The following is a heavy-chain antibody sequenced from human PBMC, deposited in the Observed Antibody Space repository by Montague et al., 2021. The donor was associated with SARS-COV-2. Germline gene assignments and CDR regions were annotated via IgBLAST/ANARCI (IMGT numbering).Heavy chain of an antibody. CDR1: GVSITSTNW. J-gene: IGHJ4*02. D-gene: IGHD4-11*01. Sequence: SETLSLTCAVSGVSITSTNWWSLVRQPPGKVLEWIGEISYGGIATYHPSLKRRATISMDRSRNLFSLQLSSVTAADTAIYYCAGKVLTVPADYWGQGTLVTVS. CDR2: ISYGGIA. CDR3: AGKVLTVPADY. V-gene: IGHV4-4*02.